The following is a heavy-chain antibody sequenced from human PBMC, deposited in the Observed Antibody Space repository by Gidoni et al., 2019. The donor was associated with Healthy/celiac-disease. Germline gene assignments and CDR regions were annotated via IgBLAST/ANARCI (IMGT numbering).Heavy chain of an antibody. CDR1: GFPFTSYA. CDR2: ISGSGGST. J-gene: IGHJ3*02. CDR3: ASTGGSSTSCYGRGLCAFDI. D-gene: IGHD2-2*01. Sequence: EVQLLESGGGLVQPGGSLRLSCAASGFPFTSYAMSWVRQAPGKGLEWVSDISGSGGSTYYADSVKGRFTISRDNSKNTLYLQMNSLRAEDTAVYYCASTGGSSTSCYGRGLCAFDIWGQGTMVTVSS. V-gene: IGHV3-23*01.